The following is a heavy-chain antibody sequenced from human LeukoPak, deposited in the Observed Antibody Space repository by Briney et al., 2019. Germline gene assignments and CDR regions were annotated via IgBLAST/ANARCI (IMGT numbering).Heavy chain of an antibody. CDR3: AKDQGYCSGGRCYSRFDP. Sequence: GGSLRLSCAASGFTFSAHWMNWVRQAPGKGLEWVASISQNGNEKNYVESVKGRFTISRDNAENSLYLQMNSLRAEDTAVYFCAKDQGYCSGGRCYSRFDPWGQGTLATVSS. J-gene: IGHJ5*02. CDR1: GFTFSAHW. D-gene: IGHD2-15*01. V-gene: IGHV3-7*01. CDR2: ISQNGNEK.